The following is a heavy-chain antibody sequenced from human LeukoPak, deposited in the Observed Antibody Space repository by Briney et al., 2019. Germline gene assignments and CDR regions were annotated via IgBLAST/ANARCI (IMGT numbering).Heavy chain of an antibody. CDR1: GYTFTGYY. D-gene: IGHD6-13*01. J-gene: IGHJ5*02. V-gene: IGHV1-2*02. Sequence: GASVKVSCKASGYTFTGYYMHWVRQAPGQGLEWMGWINPNSGGTNYAQKFQGRVTMTRDTSISTAYMELSRLRSDDTAVYYCARERPPPGYSSSWRRNNWFDPGAREPWSPSPQ. CDR2: INPNSGGT. CDR3: ARERPPPGYSSSWRRNNWFDP.